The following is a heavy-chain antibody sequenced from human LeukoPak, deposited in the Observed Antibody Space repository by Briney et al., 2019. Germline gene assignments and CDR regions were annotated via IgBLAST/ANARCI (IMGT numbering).Heavy chain of an antibody. CDR3: ARVKRVTMVRGATYYFDY. D-gene: IGHD3-10*01. V-gene: IGHV3-7*01. Sequence: GGSLRLSCAASGFTFSSYWMSWVRQAPGKGLEWVANIKQDGSEKYYVDSVKGRFTISRDNAKNSLYLQMNSLRAEDTAVYYCARVKRVTMVRGATYYFDYWGQGTLVTVSS. CDR2: IKQDGSEK. J-gene: IGHJ4*02. CDR1: GFTFSSYW.